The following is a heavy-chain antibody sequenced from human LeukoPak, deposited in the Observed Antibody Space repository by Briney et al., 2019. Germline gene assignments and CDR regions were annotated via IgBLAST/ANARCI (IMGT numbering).Heavy chain of an antibody. V-gene: IGHV3-21*01. J-gene: IGHJ4*02. CDR2: ISSSSSYI. CDR1: GFTFSSYS. D-gene: IGHD1-26*01. CDR3: ARERQMGATPFDY. Sequence: GGSLRLSCAASGFTFSSYSMNWVRQAPGKGLEWVSSISSSSSYIYYADSLKGRFTISRDNSKNTLFLRMNSLRDEDTAVYYCARERQMGATPFDYWGQGSLVTVSS.